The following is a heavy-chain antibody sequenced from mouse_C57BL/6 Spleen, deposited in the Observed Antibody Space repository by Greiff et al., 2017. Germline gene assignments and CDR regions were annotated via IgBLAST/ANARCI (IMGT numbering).Heavy chain of an antibody. CDR2: INPNNGGT. CDR1: GYTFTDYN. V-gene: IGHV1-22*01. D-gene: IGHD2-3*01. Sequence: VQLQQSGPELVKPGASVKMSCKASGYTFTDYNMHWVKQSHGKSLEWIGYINPNNGGTSYNQKFKGKATLTVNKSSSTAYMELRSLTSEDSAVYYCARGGGGYYVLFDYWGQGTTLTVSS. CDR3: ARGGGGYYVLFDY. J-gene: IGHJ2*01.